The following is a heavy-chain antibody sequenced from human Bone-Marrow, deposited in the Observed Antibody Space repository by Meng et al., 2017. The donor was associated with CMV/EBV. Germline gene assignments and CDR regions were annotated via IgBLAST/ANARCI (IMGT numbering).Heavy chain of an antibody. D-gene: IGHD7-27*01. CDR2: ISYDGSNK. V-gene: IGHV3-30-3*01. Sequence: GESLKISCAASGFTFSSYAMHWVRQAPGKGLEWVAVISYDGSNKYYADSVKGRFTISRDNSKNTLYLQMNSLRAEDTAVYYCARAVRQPGDYYYGMDVWGQGPTVPVSS. J-gene: IGHJ6*02. CDR1: GFTFSSYA. CDR3: ARAVRQPGDYYYGMDV.